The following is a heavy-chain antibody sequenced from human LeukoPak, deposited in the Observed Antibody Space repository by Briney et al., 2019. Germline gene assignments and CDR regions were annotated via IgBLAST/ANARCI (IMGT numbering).Heavy chain of an antibody. V-gene: IGHV3-23*01. D-gene: IGHD6-19*01. Sequence: QTGGSLRLSCAASGFTFSSYAMSWVRQAPGKGLEWVSYISSSGSTIYYADSVKGRFTISRDNSKNTLYLQMNSLRAEDTAVYYCAKGYSSGWYFDYWGQGTLVTVSS. CDR3: AKGYSSGWYFDY. CDR1: GFTFSSYA. J-gene: IGHJ4*02. CDR2: ISSSGSTI.